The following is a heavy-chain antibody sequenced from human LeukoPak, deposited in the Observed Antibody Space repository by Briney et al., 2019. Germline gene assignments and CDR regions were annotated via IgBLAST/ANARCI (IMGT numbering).Heavy chain of an antibody. J-gene: IGHJ4*02. D-gene: IGHD3-10*01. CDR3: ARTVGSGLIDY. V-gene: IGHV3-23*01. CDR1: GFTFSNYA. Sequence: GGSLRLSCAASGFTFSNYAMSWVRQAPGKGLEWVSSITNNAGSTYYADSVKGRFTISGDNSKNTVYLQMNSLRAEDTAVYYCARTVGSGLIDYWGQGTLVTVSS. CDR2: ITNNAGST.